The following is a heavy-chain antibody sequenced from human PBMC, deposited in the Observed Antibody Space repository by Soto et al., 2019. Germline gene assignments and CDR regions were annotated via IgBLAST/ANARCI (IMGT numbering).Heavy chain of an antibody. Sequence: GGSLSLSCTASGFTFSSFGMAWVRQAPGKGLEWVSAISGSGDSSYYADSVKDRFTISRDNPTNTLYLQMNSLRAEDTAVYYCARYFRGSGRYFFDHWGQGTLVTV. CDR3: ARYFRGSGRYFFDH. D-gene: IGHD6-19*01. CDR1: GFTFSSFG. V-gene: IGHV3-23*01. CDR2: ISGSGDSS. J-gene: IGHJ4*02.